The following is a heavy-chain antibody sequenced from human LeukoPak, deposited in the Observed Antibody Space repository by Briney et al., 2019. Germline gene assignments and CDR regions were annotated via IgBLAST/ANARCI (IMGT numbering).Heavy chain of an antibody. CDR3: ALQVGVEMATMLFDY. CDR1: GYTFTSYA. V-gene: IGHV7-4-1*02. CDR2: INTNTGNP. D-gene: IGHD5-24*01. Sequence: ASVKVSCKASGYTFTSYAMNWVRQAPGQGLEWMGWINTNTGNPTYAQGFTGRFVFSLDTSVSTAYLQISSLKAEDTAVYYCALQVGVEMATMLFDYWGQGTLVTVSS. J-gene: IGHJ4*02.